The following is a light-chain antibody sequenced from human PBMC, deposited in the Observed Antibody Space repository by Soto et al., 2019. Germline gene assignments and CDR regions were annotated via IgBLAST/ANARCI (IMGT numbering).Light chain of an antibody. Sequence: QSALTQPPSVSGAPGQRVTISCTGSSSNIGAGYDVHWYQQLPGTAPKLLIYGNSNRPSGVPDRFSGSKSDTSASLAITGLQAEDEADYYCQSYDSSLNGYVFATGTKVTVL. CDR2: GNS. J-gene: IGLJ1*01. CDR1: SSNIGAGYD. V-gene: IGLV1-40*01. CDR3: QSYDSSLNGYV.